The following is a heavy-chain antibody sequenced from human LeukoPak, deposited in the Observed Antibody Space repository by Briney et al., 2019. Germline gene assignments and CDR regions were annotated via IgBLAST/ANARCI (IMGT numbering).Heavy chain of an antibody. CDR1: GFTFSSYA. CDR3: AKSFGPVIAAAGTGAD. D-gene: IGHD6-13*01. J-gene: IGHJ4*02. Sequence: GGSLRLSCAASGFTFSSYAINWVRRAPGKGLEWVSIISGSGTNTYYADSVKGRFTISRDNSKNTLYLQMNSLRAEDTAVYYCAKSFGPVIAAAGTGADWGQGTLVTVSS. CDR2: ISGSGTNT. V-gene: IGHV3-23*01.